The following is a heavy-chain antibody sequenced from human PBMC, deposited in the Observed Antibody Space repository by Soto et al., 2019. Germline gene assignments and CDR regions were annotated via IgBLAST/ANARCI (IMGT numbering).Heavy chain of an antibody. Sequence: SGPTLVNPTQTLTLTCTFSGFSLSTSGVGVGWIRQPPGKALEWLALIYWDDDKRYSPSLKSRLTITKDTSKNQVVLTMTNMDPVDTATYYCAHSLIGYYYDSSGSNWFDPWGQGTLVTAPQ. D-gene: IGHD3-22*01. J-gene: IGHJ5*02. V-gene: IGHV2-5*02. CDR1: GFSLSTSGVG. CDR2: IYWDDDK. CDR3: AHSLIGYYYDSSGSNWFDP.